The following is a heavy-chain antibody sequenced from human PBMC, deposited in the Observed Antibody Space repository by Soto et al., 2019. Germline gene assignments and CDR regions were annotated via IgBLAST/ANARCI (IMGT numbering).Heavy chain of an antibody. Sequence: QVQLQESGPGLVKPSQTLSLTCTVSGGSISSGGYSWSWSRQHPGKGMEWIGYIYYSGNTYYNPSIKSRVTISEDTSKNQFSLKLSSVTAAYTAVYYCARGVTMVRGVIHTPYFDYWGQGTLVTVSS. J-gene: IGHJ4*02. CDR1: GGSISSGGYS. CDR2: IYYSGNT. V-gene: IGHV4-31*03. D-gene: IGHD3-10*01. CDR3: ARGVTMVRGVIHTPYFDY.